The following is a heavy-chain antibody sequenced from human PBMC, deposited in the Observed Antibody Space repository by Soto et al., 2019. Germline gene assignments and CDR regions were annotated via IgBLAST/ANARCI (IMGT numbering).Heavy chain of an antibody. D-gene: IGHD2-2*01. CDR1: GGSISSSNW. J-gene: IGHJ6*02. V-gene: IGHV4-4*02. Sequence: SETLSLTCAVSGGSISSSNWWSWVRQPPGKGLEWIGEIYHSGSTNYNPSLKSRVTISVDKSKNQFSLKLSSVTAADTAVYYCARGFEGVLVPAALSGYYYYGMDVWGQGTTVTVSS. CDR3: ARGFEGVLVPAALSGYYYYGMDV. CDR2: IYHSGST.